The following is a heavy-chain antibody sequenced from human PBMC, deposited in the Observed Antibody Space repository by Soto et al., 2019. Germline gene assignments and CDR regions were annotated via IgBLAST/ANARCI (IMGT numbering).Heavy chain of an antibody. CDR2: VSSDGNIQ. CDR3: AKEPTIAAVNFDY. J-gene: IGHJ4*02. CDR1: GFTFNSFG. Sequence: QVRLVESGGGMVQPGRSLRLSCAASGFTFNSFGMHWVRQAPGKGLEWVAVVSSDGNIQYYANSVRGRFTISRDNSKNTLFLQMNSLRTDDTAVYYCAKEPTIAAVNFDYWGQGTLVSVSS. V-gene: IGHV3-30*18. D-gene: IGHD6-13*01.